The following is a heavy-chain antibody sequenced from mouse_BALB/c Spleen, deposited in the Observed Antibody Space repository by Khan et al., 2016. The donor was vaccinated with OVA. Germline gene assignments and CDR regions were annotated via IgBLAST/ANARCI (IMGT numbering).Heavy chain of an antibody. CDR3: ARSGGNFHWYFDV. J-gene: IGHJ1*01. CDR1: GFTFSSFG. Sequence: EVELVESGGGLVQPGGSRKLSCAASGFTFSSFGIHWVRQAPKKGLEWVAYISSGSSTIYYVDTVTGRFTISRANPKNTLFLQMTSLRSEDTAMYYCARSGGNFHWYFDVWGAGTSVTVSS. V-gene: IGHV5-17*02. CDR2: ISSGSSTI. D-gene: IGHD2-1*01.